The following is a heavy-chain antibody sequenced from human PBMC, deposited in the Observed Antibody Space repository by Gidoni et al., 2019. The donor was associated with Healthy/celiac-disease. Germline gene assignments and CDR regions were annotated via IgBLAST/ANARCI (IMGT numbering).Heavy chain of an antibody. Sequence: QVQLQQSGPGLVKPPQTLSLTCAISVDSVSSNSAAWNWIRQSPSGGLEWLGRTYYRSKWYNDYAVSMKSRITINPDTSKNQFSLQLNSVTPEDTAVYYCARVPLSIESGSYYEDWGQGNLVTVSS. J-gene: IGHJ4*02. CDR2: TYYRSKWYN. V-gene: IGHV6-1*01. D-gene: IGHD1-26*01. CDR3: ARVPLSIESGSYYED. CDR1: VDSVSSNSAA.